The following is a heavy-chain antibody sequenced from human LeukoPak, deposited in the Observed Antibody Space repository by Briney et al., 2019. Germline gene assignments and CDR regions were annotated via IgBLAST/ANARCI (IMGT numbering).Heavy chain of an antibody. Sequence: PGGSLRLSCAASGFTFSSYSMNWVRQAPGKGLEWVSSISSSSSYIYYADSVRGRFTISRDNAKNSLYLQMNSLRAEDTAVYYCARIVRLLAGAGSAFDYWGQGTLVTVSS. D-gene: IGHD6-13*01. J-gene: IGHJ4*02. CDR1: GFTFSSYS. CDR2: ISSSSSYI. CDR3: ARIVRLLAGAGSAFDY. V-gene: IGHV3-21*01.